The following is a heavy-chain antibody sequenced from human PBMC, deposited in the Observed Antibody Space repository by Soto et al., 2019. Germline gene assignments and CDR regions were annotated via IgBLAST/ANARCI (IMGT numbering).Heavy chain of an antibody. J-gene: IGHJ6*02. CDR2: INSDGSST. D-gene: IGHD2-2*01. CDR3: ARVRPFIPAAMFDYYYYGMDV. V-gene: IGHV3-74*01. Sequence: GGSLRLSCAASGFTFSSYWMHWVRQAPGKGLVWVSRINSDGSSTSYADSVKGRFTISRDNAKNTLYLQMNSLRAEDTAVYYCARVRPFIPAAMFDYYYYGMDVWGQGTTVTVSS. CDR1: GFTFSSYW.